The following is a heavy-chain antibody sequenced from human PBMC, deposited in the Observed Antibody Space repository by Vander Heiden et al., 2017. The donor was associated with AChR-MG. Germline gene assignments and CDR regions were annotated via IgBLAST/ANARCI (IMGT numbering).Heavy chain of an antibody. Sequence: QVQLVQSGAEVKKPGASVKVSCKASGYTFTDHYLHWVRQAPGQGLEGMGRINPKDDSTYFPQKFQGRITVTRDTSTDAIYMELRSLTSDDTAIYYCARDVGYEAKRKWTKRFAPWGQGTLVTVSS. CDR3: ARDVGYEAKRKWTKRFAP. CDR1: GYTFTDHY. J-gene: IGHJ5*02. V-gene: IGHV1-2*06. CDR2: INPKDDST. D-gene: IGHD5-12*01.